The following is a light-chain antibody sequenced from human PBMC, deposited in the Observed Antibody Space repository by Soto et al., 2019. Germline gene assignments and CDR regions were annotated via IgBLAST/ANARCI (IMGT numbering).Light chain of an antibody. Sequence: DVQMTQSPSTLSASLGDRVTITCRASQSINNWLAWYQQKPGKAPKLLIYKTSSLESGVPSRFSGSGSGTEFTLTITSLHPDDLATYYCQQYNSHSSTFGQGTKLELK. J-gene: IGKJ2*01. V-gene: IGKV1-5*03. CDR1: QSINNW. CDR3: QQYNSHSST. CDR2: KTS.